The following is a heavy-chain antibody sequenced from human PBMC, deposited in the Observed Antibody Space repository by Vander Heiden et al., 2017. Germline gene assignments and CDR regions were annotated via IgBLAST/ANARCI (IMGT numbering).Heavy chain of an antibody. J-gene: IGHJ4*02. CDR2: INPNSGAT. CDR3: ARGGYSDSYLNKAFDF. CDR1: GYLFTDYF. D-gene: IGHD1-26*01. Sequence: QVHLVQSGAEVKKPGASVKVSCMPSGYLFTDYFIHWVRQAPGQGLEWMGRINPNSGATNYAQKFQGRVTMTRDTPISAAYLEVDSLTSDDTAVYYCARGGYSDSYLNKAFDFWGQGTLVTVSS. V-gene: IGHV1-2*06.